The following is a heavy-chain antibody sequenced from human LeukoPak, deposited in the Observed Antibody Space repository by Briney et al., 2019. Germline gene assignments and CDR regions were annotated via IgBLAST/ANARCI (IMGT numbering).Heavy chain of an antibody. CDR1: GGSFSGYY. CDR2: INHSGST. V-gene: IGHV4-34*01. D-gene: IGHD2-21*02. CDR3: ARVRGARSRVVLTAIHFDY. Sequence: PSETLSLTCAVYGGSFSGYYWSWIRQPPGKGLEWIGEINHSGSTNYNPSLKSRVTISVDTSKNQFSLKLSSVTAADTAVYYCARVRGARSRVVLTAIHFDYWGQGTLVTVSS. J-gene: IGHJ4*02.